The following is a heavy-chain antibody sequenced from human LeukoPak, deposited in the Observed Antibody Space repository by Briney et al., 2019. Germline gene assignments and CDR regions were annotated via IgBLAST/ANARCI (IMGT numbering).Heavy chain of an antibody. CDR2: INPSGGST. CDR1: GYTFTSYY. J-gene: IGHJ4*02. CDR3: ASGGLAAGRRWVFDY. V-gene: IGHV1-46*01. D-gene: IGHD6-13*01. Sequence: GASVKVSCKASGYTFTSYYMHWVRQAPGQGLEWMGIINPSGGSTSYAQKFQGRVTMTRDMSTSTVYMELSSLRSEDTAVYYCASGGLAAGRRWVFDYWGQGTLVTVSS.